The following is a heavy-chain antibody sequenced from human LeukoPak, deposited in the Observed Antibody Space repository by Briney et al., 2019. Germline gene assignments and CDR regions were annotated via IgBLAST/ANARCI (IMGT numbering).Heavy chain of an antibody. CDR1: GFTFSDDY. D-gene: IGHD3-22*01. Sequence: GGSLRLSCAASGFTFSDDYMSWIRQAPGKGLEWVSDISSSGGNIHYADSVKGRFTISRDNAKNSLYLQMNSLRAEDTAVYYCARASVNYYDSSGYWAFDYWGQGTLVTVSS. V-gene: IGHV3-11*04. CDR2: ISSSGGNI. J-gene: IGHJ4*02. CDR3: ARASVNYYDSSGYWAFDY.